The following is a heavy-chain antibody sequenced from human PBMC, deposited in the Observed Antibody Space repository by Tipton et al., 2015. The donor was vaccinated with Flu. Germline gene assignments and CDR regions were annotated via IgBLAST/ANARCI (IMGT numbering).Heavy chain of an antibody. CDR2: SYHSGST. J-gene: IGHJ4*02. D-gene: IGHD3-9*01. CDR3: AVGGFLSGQHFDY. V-gene: IGHV4-38-2*02. CDR1: GYSISSGYY. Sequence: TLSLTCTVSGYSISSGYYWGWIRQPPGKGLEWIGSSYHSGSTYYNPSLKSRVTIPVDTSKNQFSLKLGSVTAADTAVYYCAVGGFLSGQHFDYWGQGTLVTVSS.